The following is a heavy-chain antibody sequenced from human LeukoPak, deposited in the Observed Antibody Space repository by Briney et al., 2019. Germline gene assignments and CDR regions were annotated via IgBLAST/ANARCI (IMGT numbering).Heavy chain of an antibody. J-gene: IGHJ4*02. D-gene: IGHD6-13*01. Sequence: GGSLRLSCAASGFTFSSYAMSWVRQAPGKGLEWVSGINPGGGTTYYADSVKGRFTISRDNSKNTLYLQMNSLKAEDTAVYYCASGRYSSSWYHHFDYWGQGTLVTVSS. V-gene: IGHV3-23*01. CDR3: ASGRYSSSWYHHFDY. CDR2: INPGGGTT. CDR1: GFTFSSYA.